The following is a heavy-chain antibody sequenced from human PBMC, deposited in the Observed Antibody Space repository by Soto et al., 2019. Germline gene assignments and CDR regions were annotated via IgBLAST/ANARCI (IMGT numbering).Heavy chain of an antibody. CDR2: IYYSGST. J-gene: IGHJ5*02. D-gene: IGHD2-2*01. Sequence: SETLSLTCTVSGGSISSYYWSWIRQPPGKGLEWIGYIYYSGSTNYNPSLKSRVTISVDTSKNQFSLTLSSVTAADTAVYYCARARGIVVVPAATGLGWFDPWGQGTLVTVSS. CDR1: GGSISSYY. CDR3: ARARGIVVVPAATGLGWFDP. V-gene: IGHV4-59*01.